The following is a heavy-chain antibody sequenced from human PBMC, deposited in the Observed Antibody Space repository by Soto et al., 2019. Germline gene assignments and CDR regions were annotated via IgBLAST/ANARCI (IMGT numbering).Heavy chain of an antibody. D-gene: IGHD6-6*01. Sequence: PSETRSLTCTVSGGSISSYYWSWIRQPPGKGLEWIGYIYYSGSTNYNPSLKSRVTISVDTSKNQFSLKLSSVTAADTAVYYCAGSSSAGEYFHHWGQGTLVTVSS. CDR2: IYYSGST. V-gene: IGHV4-59*01. CDR3: AGSSSAGEYFHH. J-gene: IGHJ1*01. CDR1: GGSISSYY.